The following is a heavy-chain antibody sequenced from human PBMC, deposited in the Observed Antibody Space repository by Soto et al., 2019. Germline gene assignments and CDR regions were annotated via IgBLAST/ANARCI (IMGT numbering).Heavy chain of an antibody. D-gene: IGHD2-21*02. CDR1: GYSISGPSY. V-gene: IGHV4-38-2*02. J-gene: IGHJ4*01. Sequence: SETLSLTCSVSGYSISGPSYWAWIRQPPGKGPEWIASIYHGGTTCYNPSLKSRITISVDTSNTQFSLKLTSVTAADTAVYYCAKVHVMVVAGSTFDYWGHGTLVTVSS. CDR3: AKVHVMVVAGSTFDY. CDR2: IYHGGTT.